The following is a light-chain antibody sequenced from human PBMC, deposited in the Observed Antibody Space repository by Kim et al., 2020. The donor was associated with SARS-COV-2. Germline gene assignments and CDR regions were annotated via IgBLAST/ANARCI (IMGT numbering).Light chain of an antibody. J-gene: IGLJ3*02. CDR2: EVT. CDR3: SSYAGTNNLV. Sequence: GQSVPISCTGTSSDVGGYDYVSWYQQHPGKAPKLIIYEVTKRPSGVPDRFSGSRSGNTASLTVSGLQAEDEADYYCSSYAGTNNLVFGGGTQLTVL. CDR1: SSDVGGYDY. V-gene: IGLV2-8*01.